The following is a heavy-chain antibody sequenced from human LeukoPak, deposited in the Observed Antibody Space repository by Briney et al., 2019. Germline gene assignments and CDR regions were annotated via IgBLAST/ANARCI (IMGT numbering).Heavy chain of an antibody. CDR3: AREYNGIAAAGQRWFDP. V-gene: IGHV4-4*07. D-gene: IGHD6-13*01. J-gene: IGHJ5*02. Sequence: SETLSLTCTVSGGSISSYYWSWIRQPAGKGLEWIGRIYTSGSTNYNPSLKSRVTISVDTSKNQFSLKLSSVTAADTAVYYCAREYNGIAAAGQRWFDPWGQGTLVTVSS. CDR2: IYTSGST. CDR1: GGSISSYY.